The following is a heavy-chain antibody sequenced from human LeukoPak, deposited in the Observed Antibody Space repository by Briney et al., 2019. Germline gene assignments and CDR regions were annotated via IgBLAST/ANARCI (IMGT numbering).Heavy chain of an antibody. Sequence: PGGSLRLSCAASGFTFSSYVMHWVRQAPGKGLEWVAIISYDGSNEYYADSVKGRFTISRDNAKNSLSLQMNSLRAEDTAVYYCARDGGSAWFFRYWGQGTLVTVSS. CDR3: ARDGGSAWFFRY. CDR2: ISYDGSNE. D-gene: IGHD6-19*01. V-gene: IGHV3-30*04. J-gene: IGHJ4*02. CDR1: GFTFSSYV.